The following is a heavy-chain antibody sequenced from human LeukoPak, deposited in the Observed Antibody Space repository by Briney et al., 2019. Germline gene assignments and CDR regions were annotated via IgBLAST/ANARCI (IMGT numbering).Heavy chain of an antibody. D-gene: IGHD6-19*01. CDR3: ARGAYSSGHSEAFDF. V-gene: IGHV3-30*02. Sequence: GGSLRLSCAASGFTFSIYGMHWVRQTPGKGLECLAFIRSDGSNNYYADSVKGRFTISRDISTNTLYLHMNSLRAEDTAVFYCARGAYSSGHSEAFDFWGQGTMVTVSS. CDR1: GFTFSIYG. CDR2: IRSDGSNN. J-gene: IGHJ3*01.